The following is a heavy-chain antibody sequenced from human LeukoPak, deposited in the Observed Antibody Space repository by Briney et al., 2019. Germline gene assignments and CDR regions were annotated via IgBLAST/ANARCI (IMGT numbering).Heavy chain of an antibody. J-gene: IGHJ6*02. Sequence: GASVKVSCKASGCTFTSYGISWVRQAPGQGLEWMGWISAYNGNTNYAQKLQGRVTMTTDTSTSTAYMELRSLRSDDTAVYYCARDPGIVVVPAAIPKDYYYYGMDVWGQGTTVTVSS. CDR3: ARDPGIVVVPAAIPKDYYYYGMDV. CDR2: ISAYNGNT. V-gene: IGHV1-18*01. CDR1: GCTFTSYG. D-gene: IGHD2-2*02.